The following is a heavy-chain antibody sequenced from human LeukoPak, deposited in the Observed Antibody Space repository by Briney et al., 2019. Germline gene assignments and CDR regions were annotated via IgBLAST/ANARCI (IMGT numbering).Heavy chain of an antibody. Sequence: SETLSLTCTVSGGSISSSSYCWGWIRQPPGKGLEWIGSIYYSGSTYYNPSLKSRVTISVDTSKNQFSLKLSSVTAADTAVYYCARGEVRWEPSGIDYWGQGTLVTVSS. V-gene: IGHV4-39*01. J-gene: IGHJ4*02. CDR3: ARGEVRWEPSGIDY. CDR2: IYYSGST. CDR1: GGSISSSSYC. D-gene: IGHD1-26*01.